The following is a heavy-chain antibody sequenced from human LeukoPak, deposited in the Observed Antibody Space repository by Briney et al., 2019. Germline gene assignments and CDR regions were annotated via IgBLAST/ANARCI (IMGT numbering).Heavy chain of an antibody. CDR3: ARRYCSSTSCYRGAAFDI. CDR2: MNPNSGNT. J-gene: IGHJ3*02. V-gene: IGHV1-8*03. CDR1: GYTFTSYD. D-gene: IGHD2-2*02. Sequence: ASVKVSCKASGYTFTSYDINWVRQATGQGLEWMGWMNPNSGNTGYAQKFQGRVTITRNTSISTAYMELSSLRSEDTAVYYCARRYCSSTSCYRGAAFDIWGQGTMVTVSS.